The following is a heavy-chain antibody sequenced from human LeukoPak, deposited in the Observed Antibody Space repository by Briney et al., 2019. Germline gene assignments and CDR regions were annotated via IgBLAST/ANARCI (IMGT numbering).Heavy chain of an antibody. CDR2: IKQDGSEK. V-gene: IGHV3-7*03. CDR1: GFTFSSYW. CDR3: ARVRLYNLQYYFDY. J-gene: IGHJ4*02. Sequence: AGGSLRLSCAASGFTFSSYWMSWVRQAPGKGLEWVASIKQDGSEKDYVDSVKGRFTISRDNAKNSLYLQMNSLRAEDTAVHYCARVRLYNLQYYFDYWGQGTLVTVSS. D-gene: IGHD2-2*02.